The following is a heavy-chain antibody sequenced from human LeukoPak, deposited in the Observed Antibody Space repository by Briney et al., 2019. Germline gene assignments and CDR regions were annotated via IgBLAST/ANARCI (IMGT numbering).Heavy chain of an antibody. CDR2: FIGGGGST. V-gene: IGHV3-23*01. D-gene: IGHD3-16*02. CDR1: GFTFSTYA. Sequence: GGSLRLSCAASGFTFSTYAMNWVRQAPGKGLEWVSVFIGGGGSTYYADSVKGRFTISRDNSKNTLYLQMSSLRAEDTAVYYCAITFGGVIAMGLDYWGQGTLVTVSS. J-gene: IGHJ4*02. CDR3: AITFGGVIAMGLDY.